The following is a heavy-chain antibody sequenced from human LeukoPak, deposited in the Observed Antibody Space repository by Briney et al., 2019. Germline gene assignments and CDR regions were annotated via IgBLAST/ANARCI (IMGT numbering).Heavy chain of an antibody. V-gene: IGHV1-18*01. CDR1: GYTFTSYG. CDR3: ARDYGVDCSSTSCYENGDYYYYYYMDV. J-gene: IGHJ6*03. D-gene: IGHD2-2*01. CDR2: ISAYNGNT. Sequence: ASVKVSCKASGYTFTSYGISWVRQAPGQGLEWMGWISAYNGNTNYAKKLQGRVTMTTDTSTSTAYMELRSLRSDDTAVYYCARDYGVDCSSTSCYENGDYYYYYYMDVWGKGTTVTVSS.